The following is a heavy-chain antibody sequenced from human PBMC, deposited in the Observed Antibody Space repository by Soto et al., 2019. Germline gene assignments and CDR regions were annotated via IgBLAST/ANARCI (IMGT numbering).Heavy chain of an antibody. CDR1: GVSVNSGSFY. V-gene: IGHV4-61*01. J-gene: IGHJ4*02. CDR2: VSYSGTT. D-gene: IGHD4-17*01. Sequence: SETLSLTCTVSGVSVNSGSFYWTWIRQPPGKGLEWIGFVSYSGTTKYNASLKSRVTISVDTSRSQISLKVSSVTAADTAVYYCARGATVTHSDYWGQGTLVTVSS. CDR3: ARGATVTHSDY.